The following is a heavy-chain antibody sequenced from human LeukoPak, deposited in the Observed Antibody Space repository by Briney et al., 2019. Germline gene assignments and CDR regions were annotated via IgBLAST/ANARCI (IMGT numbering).Heavy chain of an antibody. V-gene: IGHV3-23*01. D-gene: IGHD6-19*01. Sequence: PGGSLRLSCAASGFTFSSYAMSWVRQPPGKGLEWVSAISGSGGRTYYADSVKGRFTISRDNSKHTLYLQMNSLRAEDTAVYYCAKVIAVAGIAFDYWGQGTLVTVSS. CDR1: GFTFSSYA. J-gene: IGHJ4*02. CDR2: ISGSGGRT. CDR3: AKVIAVAGIAFDY.